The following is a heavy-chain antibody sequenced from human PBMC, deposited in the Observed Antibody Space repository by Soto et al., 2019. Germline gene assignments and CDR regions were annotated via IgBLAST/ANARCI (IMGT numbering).Heavy chain of an antibody. V-gene: IGHV4-30-4*01. Sequence: PSETLSLTCTVSGGSISSGDYNCSWIRQPPGKGLEEIGYIYYGGSTYYNPSLKSRVTISVDTSKNQCSLKLSSVTAADTAVYYGARGWYSSSFYYYGMDVWGQGTTVTLSS. J-gene: IGHJ6*02. CDR1: GGSISSGDYN. D-gene: IGHD6-6*01. CDR3: ARGWYSSSFYYYGMDV. CDR2: IYYGGST.